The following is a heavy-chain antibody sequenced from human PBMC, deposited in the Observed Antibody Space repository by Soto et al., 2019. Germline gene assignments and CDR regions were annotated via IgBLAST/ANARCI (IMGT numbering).Heavy chain of an antibody. D-gene: IGHD6-13*01. CDR2: ISTSGSTI. V-gene: IGHV3-48*03. J-gene: IGHJ6*02. CDR3: ARENSPAGVDV. CDR1: GFTFSSYE. Sequence: GGSLRLSCAASGFTFSSYEMIWMRQAPGKGLEWVSYISTSGSTIYYADSVKGRFTISRDNAKNSLYLQMNSLRVEDTAVYYCARENSPAGVDVWGQGTTVTVSS.